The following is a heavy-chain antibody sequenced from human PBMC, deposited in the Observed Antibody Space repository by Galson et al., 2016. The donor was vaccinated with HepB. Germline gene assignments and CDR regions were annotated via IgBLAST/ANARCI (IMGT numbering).Heavy chain of an antibody. CDR2: ISGSGGST. D-gene: IGHD6-19*01. V-gene: IGHV3-23*01. CDR1: GFTLSRHS. CDR3: AKKSLVAGTATYVFDN. J-gene: IGHJ4*02. Sequence: SLRLSCAGSGFTLSRHSMNWVRQAPGKGLEWVSAISGSGGSTYYADSVQGRFTISRDNSKNTLFLQLNTLRADDTAVYYCAKKSLVAGTATYVFDNWGQGTLVTVSS.